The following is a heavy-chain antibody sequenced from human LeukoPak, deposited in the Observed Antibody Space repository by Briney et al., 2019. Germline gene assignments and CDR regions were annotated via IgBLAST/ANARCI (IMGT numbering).Heavy chain of an antibody. CDR1: GFTFSSYA. D-gene: IGHD1-26*01. CDR2: ISYDGSNK. CDR3: ARDGVSTVGARLMDV. V-gene: IGHV3-30*01. Sequence: GGSLRLSCAASGFTFSSYAMHWVRQAPGKGLEWVAVISYDGSNKYYADSVKGRFTISRNNSKNTLYLQMNSLRAEDTAVYYCARDGVSTVGARLMDVWGKGTTVTVSS. J-gene: IGHJ6*03.